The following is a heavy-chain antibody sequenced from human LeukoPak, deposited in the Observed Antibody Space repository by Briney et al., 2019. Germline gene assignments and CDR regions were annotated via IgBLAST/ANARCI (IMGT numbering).Heavy chain of an antibody. V-gene: IGHV4-34*01. CDR1: GGSFSGYY. D-gene: IGHD6-13*01. J-gene: IGHJ6*03. Sequence: WGTLSLTCAVYGGSFSGYYWSWIRQPPGKGLEWIGEINHSGNTNYNPSLKSRVTISVDTSKNQFSLKLSSVTAADTAVYYCASLPIAAAGPHYMDVWGKGTTVSDCS. CDR2: INHSGNT. CDR3: ASLPIAAAGPHYMDV.